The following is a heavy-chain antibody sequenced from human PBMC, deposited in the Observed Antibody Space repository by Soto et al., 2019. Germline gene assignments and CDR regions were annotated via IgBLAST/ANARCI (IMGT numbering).Heavy chain of an antibody. J-gene: IGHJ6*02. D-gene: IGHD4-17*01. CDR2: IIPIFGTA. CDR1: GGTFSSYA. Sequence: ASVKVSCKASGGTFSSYAISWVRQAPGQGLEWMGGIIPIFGTANYAQKFQGRVTITADESTSTAYMELSSLRSEDTAVYYCARGTTTVTTLFYYYYGMDVWGQGTMVTVSS. CDR3: ARGTTTVTTLFYYYYGMDV. V-gene: IGHV1-69*13.